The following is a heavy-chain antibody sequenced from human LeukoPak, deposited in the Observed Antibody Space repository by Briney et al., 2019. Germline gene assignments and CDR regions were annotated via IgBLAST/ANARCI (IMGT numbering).Heavy chain of an antibody. CDR3: ARDRVGSGWPRPYYFEV. CDR2: INPNTGAT. D-gene: IGHD6-19*01. J-gene: IGHJ4*02. CDR1: GYTLTGYY. Sequence: ASVKVSCKASGYTLTGYYLHWVRQAPGQGLEWMGWINPNTGATHSAQKFQGGITMTRGSSISTAYMDLSRLRSDDTAVYYCARDRVGSGWPRPYYFEVWGQGTLVTVSS. V-gene: IGHV1-2*02.